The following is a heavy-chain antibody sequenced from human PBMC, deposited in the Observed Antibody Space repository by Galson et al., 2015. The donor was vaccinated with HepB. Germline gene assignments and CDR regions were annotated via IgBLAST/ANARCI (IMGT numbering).Heavy chain of an antibody. D-gene: IGHD3-22*01. CDR3: AKGGYQPYDALDI. CDR2: ISSSGGST. Sequence: SLRLSCAASGFTFSSYAMSWVRQAPGKGLEWVSGISSSGGSTYYADSVKGRFTTSRDNSKNTLYLQMNSLRAEDTAVYYCAKGGYQPYDALDIWGQGTMVTVSS. CDR1: GFTFSSYA. V-gene: IGHV3-23*01. J-gene: IGHJ3*02.